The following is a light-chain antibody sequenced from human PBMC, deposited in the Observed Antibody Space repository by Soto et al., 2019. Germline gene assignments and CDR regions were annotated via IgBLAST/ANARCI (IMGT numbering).Light chain of an antibody. CDR3: QQFGSSPGT. CDR2: GAS. CDR1: QSVSSSY. Sequence: EIVLTQSPGTLSLSPGERATLSCRASQSVSSSYLAWYQQKPGQAPRLLIYGASSRATGIPDRFSGSGSGKDFPLTISRLEPEDFAAYYCQQFGSSPGTFGQGTKVDIK. V-gene: IGKV3-20*01. J-gene: IGKJ1*01.